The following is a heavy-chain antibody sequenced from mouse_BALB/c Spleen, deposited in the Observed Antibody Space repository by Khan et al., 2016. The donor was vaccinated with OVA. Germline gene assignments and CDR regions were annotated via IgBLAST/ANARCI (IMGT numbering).Heavy chain of an antibody. D-gene: IGHD2-14*01. CDR3: ARDRYDYCAY. CDR1: GYTFTDYS. Sequence: QIQLVQSGPELKKPGETVKISCKASGYTFTDYSMHWVKQAPGKGLKWMGWINTETGEPTYADDFKGRFAFSLETSASTAYLQINNLKNEDTATYFCARDRYDYCAYWGQGTTLTVAS. CDR2: INTETGEP. J-gene: IGHJ2*01. V-gene: IGHV9-2-1*01.